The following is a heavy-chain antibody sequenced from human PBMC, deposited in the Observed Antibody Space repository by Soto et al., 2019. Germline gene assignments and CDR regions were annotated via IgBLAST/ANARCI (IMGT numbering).Heavy chain of an antibody. CDR2: IYYSGGA. V-gene: IGHV4-31*03. CDR1: GDSITSDGFY. J-gene: IGHJ3*01. D-gene: IGHD1-1*01. CDR3: ARRHDTLSGPDAFGV. Sequence: QVHLQESGPGVVKPSQTLSLTCSVSGDSITSDGFYWSWIRQHPGKGLEGIGDIYYSGGASYTPSLHPSPKSRVSMSLDTSESHLSLKLASVTAADTAVYYCARRHDTLSGPDAFGVLGPGTMVHVS.